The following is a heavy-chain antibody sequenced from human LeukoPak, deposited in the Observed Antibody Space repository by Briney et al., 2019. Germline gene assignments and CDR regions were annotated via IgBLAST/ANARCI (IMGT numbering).Heavy chain of an antibody. Sequence: ASVKVSCKASGGTFSSYAISWVRQAPGQGLEWMGRIIPILGIANYAQKFQGRVTITADKSTSTAYMELSSLRSENTAVYYCADAYGGRYYFDYWGQGTLVTVSS. V-gene: IGHV1-69*04. J-gene: IGHJ4*02. CDR1: GGTFSSYA. CDR2: IIPILGIA. D-gene: IGHD4/OR15-4a*01. CDR3: ADAYGGRYYFDY.